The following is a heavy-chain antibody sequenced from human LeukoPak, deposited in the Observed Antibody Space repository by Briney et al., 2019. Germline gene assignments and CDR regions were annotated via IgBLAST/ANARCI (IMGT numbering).Heavy chain of an antibody. CDR1: GFTFSSYS. V-gene: IGHV3-21*01. D-gene: IGHD3-22*01. Sequence: GGSLRLSCAASGFTFSSYSMNWVRQALGKGLEWVSSISSSSSYIYYADSVKGRFTISRDNAKNSLYLQMNSLRAEDPAVYYCATSSGYYYAVDYWGQGTLVTVSS. J-gene: IGHJ4*02. CDR2: ISSSSSYI. CDR3: ATSSGYYYAVDY.